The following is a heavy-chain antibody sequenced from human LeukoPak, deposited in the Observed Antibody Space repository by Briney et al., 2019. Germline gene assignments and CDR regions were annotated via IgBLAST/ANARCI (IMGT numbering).Heavy chain of an antibody. CDR1: GFSFSGYW. Sequence: PGGSLRLSCAASGFSFSGYWMSWVRQAPGKGLEWVAHIQYDGSEKSYVDSVRGRFTISRDNAKNSLYLQMSSLRAEDTAVYYCARSNSFDYWGHGTLVTVSS. CDR2: IQYDGSEK. CDR3: ARSNSFDY. D-gene: IGHD6-6*01. V-gene: IGHV3-7*01. J-gene: IGHJ4*01.